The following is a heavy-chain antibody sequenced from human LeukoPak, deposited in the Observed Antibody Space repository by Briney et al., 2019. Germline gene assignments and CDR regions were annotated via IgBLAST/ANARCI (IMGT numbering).Heavy chain of an antibody. V-gene: IGHV3-74*01. D-gene: IGHD1-26*01. CDR1: GFSFSSYW. J-gene: IGHJ4*02. CDR2: ISIDGSTT. Sequence: PGGSLRLSCAASGFSFSSYWMHWVRQAPGKGLVWVSRISIDGSTTNYADSVKGRFTISRDNAKNTLYLQMNSLRAEDTAVYYCARDRGSGSYDYWGQGTLVTVFS. CDR3: ARDRGSGSYDY.